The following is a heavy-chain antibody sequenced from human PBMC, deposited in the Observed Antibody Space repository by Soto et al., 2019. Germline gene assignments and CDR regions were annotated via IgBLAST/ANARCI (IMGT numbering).Heavy chain of an antibody. CDR2: IILVFGTP. D-gene: IGHD3-22*01. Sequence: QVQLVQSGAEVKKPGSSVKVSCKASGGSLSNYGISWVRQAPGQGLEWMGAIILVFGTPNYAQKFQDRVTITADESTTTVYMEVRSLTSEDTAVYYCARGDATKIVVTTYYAMDVWGQGTTVTVSS. CDR3: ARGDATKIVVTTYYAMDV. V-gene: IGHV1-69*12. J-gene: IGHJ6*02. CDR1: GGSLSNYG.